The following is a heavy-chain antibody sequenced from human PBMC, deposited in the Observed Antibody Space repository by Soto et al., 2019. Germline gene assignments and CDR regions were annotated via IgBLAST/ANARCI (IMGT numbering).Heavy chain of an antibody. D-gene: IGHD3-10*01. V-gene: IGHV3-30-3*01. J-gene: IGHJ1*01. CDR3: ARDPYMVRGAAVFQH. Sequence: GGSLRLSCAASGFTFSSYAMHWVRQAPGKGLEWVAVISYDGSNKYYADSVKGRFTISRDNSKNTLYLQMNSLRAEDTAVYYCARDPYMVRGAAVFQHWGQGTLVTVSS. CDR1: GFTFSSYA. CDR2: ISYDGSNK.